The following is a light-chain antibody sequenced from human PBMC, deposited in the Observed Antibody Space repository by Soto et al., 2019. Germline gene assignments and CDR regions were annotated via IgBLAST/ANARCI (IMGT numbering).Light chain of an antibody. CDR3: QQTYNTPRT. CDR1: QSIGFY. J-gene: IGKJ2*01. CDR2: GTY. Sequence: DIQMTQSPSSLSASVGDRVTITCRASQSIGFYLNWYQQKSGKAPKLLICGTYHLQSGVPSRFIGSGSGTDFTLTISSLQPEDFASYYCQQTYNTPRTFGQGTKLEIK. V-gene: IGKV1-39*01.